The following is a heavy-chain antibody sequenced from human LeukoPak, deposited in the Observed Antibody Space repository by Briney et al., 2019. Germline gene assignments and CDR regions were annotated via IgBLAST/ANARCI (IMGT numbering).Heavy chain of an antibody. J-gene: IGHJ5*02. CDR3: ARSITMVRGIENWFDP. CDR1: GFSLSTSGMC. V-gene: IGHV2-70*11. Sequence: SGPALVKPTQTLTLTCTFSGFSLSTSGMCVSWIRQPPGKALEWLARIDWDDDKYYSTSLKTRLTISKDTSKNQVVLTMTNMDPEDTATYYCARSITMVRGIENWFDPWGQGTLVTVSS. D-gene: IGHD3-10*01. CDR2: IDWDDDK.